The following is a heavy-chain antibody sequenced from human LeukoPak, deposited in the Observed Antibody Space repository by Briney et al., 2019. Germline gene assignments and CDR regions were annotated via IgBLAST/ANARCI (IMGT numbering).Heavy chain of an antibody. V-gene: IGHV1-46*01. CDR3: ARGRAAVAPFDY. CDR2: INPSGGST. J-gene: IGHJ4*02. Sequence: ASVKVSCKASGYTFTSYYMHWVRQAPGQGLEWMGIINPSGGSTSYAQKFQGRVTMTRNTSISTAYMELSSLRSEDTAVYYCARGRAAVAPFDYWGQGTLVTVSS. CDR1: GYTFTSYY. D-gene: IGHD6-19*01.